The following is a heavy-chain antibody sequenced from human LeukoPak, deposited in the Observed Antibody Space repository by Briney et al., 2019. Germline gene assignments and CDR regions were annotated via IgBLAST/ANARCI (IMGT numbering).Heavy chain of an antibody. D-gene: IGHD3-16*02. Sequence: PGGSLRLSCAASGFTFSSYAMSWVRQAPGKGLEWVSRINPDESDKAYADSVKGRFTISRDNAKNSLYLQMNSLRAEDTAVYYCARHYDYVWGSYRYDQGYFDYWGQGTLVTVSS. CDR3: ARHYDYVWGSYRYDQGYFDY. V-gene: IGHV3-7*01. CDR1: GFTFSSYA. CDR2: INPDESDK. J-gene: IGHJ4*02.